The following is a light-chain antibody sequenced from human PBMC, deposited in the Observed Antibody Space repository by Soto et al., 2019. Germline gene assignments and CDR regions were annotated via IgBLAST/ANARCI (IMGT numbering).Light chain of an antibody. Sequence: IVVTQSPLSLSVTPVDPASISFRSSQNLLHIDGYNYLDWYLQKPGQSPQLLIFLGSYRASGVPDRFSGSGSGTDFTLRISGVEAEDVGVYYCMQAVYTRTFGPGTKVDIK. CDR2: LGS. CDR3: MQAVYTRT. J-gene: IGKJ1*01. CDR1: QNLLHIDGYNY. V-gene: IGKV2-28*01.